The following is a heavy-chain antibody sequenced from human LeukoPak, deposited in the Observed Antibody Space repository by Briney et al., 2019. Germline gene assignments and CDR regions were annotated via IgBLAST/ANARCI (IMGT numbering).Heavy chain of an antibody. CDR3: ARSRSGSEAGTSDY. D-gene: IGHD6-19*01. J-gene: IGHJ4*02. CDR2: ISSSGSTI. V-gene: IGHV3-48*03. CDR1: GFTFSSYE. Sequence: GGSLRLSCAASGFTFSSYEMNWVRQAAGRGLEWVSYISSSGSTIYYAASVKGRFPISRDVYSNTLFLQMISLRAEDTALYYCARSRSGSEAGTSDYWPQGPLVIVSS.